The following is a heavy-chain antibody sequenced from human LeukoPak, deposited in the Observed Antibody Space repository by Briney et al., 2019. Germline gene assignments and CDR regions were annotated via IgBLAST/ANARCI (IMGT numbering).Heavy chain of an antibody. CDR1: GYTFTSYG. V-gene: IGHV1-18*01. J-gene: IGHJ5*02. Sequence: ASVKVSCKASGYTFTSYGISWVRQAPGQGLEWMGWISAYNGNTNYAQKPQGRVTMTTDTSTSTAYMELRSLRSDDTAVYYCARGDRIAARDWFDPWGQGTLVTVSS. CDR2: ISAYNGNT. D-gene: IGHD6-6*01. CDR3: ARGDRIAARDWFDP.